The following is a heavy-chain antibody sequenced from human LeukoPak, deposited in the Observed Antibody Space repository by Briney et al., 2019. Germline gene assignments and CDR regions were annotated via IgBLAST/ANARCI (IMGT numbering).Heavy chain of an antibody. Sequence: TSVKVSCKASGFTFTISAMQWVRQARGQRLEWIGWIVVGSGNTNYAQKFQGRVTITRDMSTSTAYMELSSLRSGDTAVYYCAAGWVCSGGSCYYYFDYWGQGTLVTVSS. CDR3: AAGWVCSGGSCYYYFDY. CDR1: GFTFTISA. J-gene: IGHJ4*02. CDR2: IVVGSGNT. V-gene: IGHV1-58*02. D-gene: IGHD2-15*01.